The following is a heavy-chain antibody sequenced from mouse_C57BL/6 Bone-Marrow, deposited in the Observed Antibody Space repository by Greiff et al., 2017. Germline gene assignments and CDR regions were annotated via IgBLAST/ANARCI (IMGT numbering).Heavy chain of an antibody. CDR2: INPNNGGT. CDR1: GYTFTDYY. Sequence: EVQLQQSGPELVKPGASVKISCKASGYTFTDYYMNWVKQSHGKSLEWIGDINPNNGGTSYNQKFKGKATLTVDKSSSTAYMELRSLTSEDSAVYYCAREWVYFDYWGQGTTLTVSS. V-gene: IGHV1-26*01. J-gene: IGHJ2*01. CDR3: AREWVYFDY. D-gene: IGHD1-3*01.